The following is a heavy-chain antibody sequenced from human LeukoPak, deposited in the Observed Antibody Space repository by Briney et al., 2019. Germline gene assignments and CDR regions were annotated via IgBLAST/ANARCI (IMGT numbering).Heavy chain of an antibody. V-gene: IGHV1-2*02. J-gene: IGHJ4*02. CDR2: INPNSGGT. D-gene: IGHD2-21*02. Sequence: ASVKVSCKASGYTFTGYYMHWVRQAPGQGLEWMRWINPNSGGTNYAQKFQGRVTMTRDTSISTAYMELSSLRSDDTAVYYCARGYCSGDCFTLFDYWGQGTLVTVSS. CDR1: GYTFTGYY. CDR3: ARGYCSGDCFTLFDY.